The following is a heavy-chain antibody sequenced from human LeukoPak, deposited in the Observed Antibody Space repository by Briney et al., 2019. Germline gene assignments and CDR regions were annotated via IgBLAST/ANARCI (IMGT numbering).Heavy chain of an antibody. CDR2: ISGSGGST. Sequence: GGSLRLSCAASGFTFSSYGMHWVRQAPGKGLEWVSAISGSGGSTYYADSVKGRFTISRDNSKNTLYLQMNSLRAEDTAVYYCAKDLGSSTGYFQHWGQGTLVTVSS. D-gene: IGHD6-6*01. CDR3: AKDLGSSTGYFQH. J-gene: IGHJ1*01. CDR1: GFTFSSYG. V-gene: IGHV3-23*01.